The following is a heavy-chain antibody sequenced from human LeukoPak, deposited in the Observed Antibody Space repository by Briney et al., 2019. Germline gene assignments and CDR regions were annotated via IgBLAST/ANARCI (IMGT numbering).Heavy chain of an antibody. Sequence: ASVKVSCKASGGTFSSYAISWVRQAPGQGLEWMGGIIPIFGTANYAQKFQGRVTITADESTSTAYMELSSLRSEDTAVYYCAREADYYDSSGYYYALLDYWGQGTLVTVSS. CDR3: AREADYYDSSGYYYALLDY. CDR2: IIPIFGTA. V-gene: IGHV1-69*13. CDR1: GGTFSSYA. D-gene: IGHD3-22*01. J-gene: IGHJ4*02.